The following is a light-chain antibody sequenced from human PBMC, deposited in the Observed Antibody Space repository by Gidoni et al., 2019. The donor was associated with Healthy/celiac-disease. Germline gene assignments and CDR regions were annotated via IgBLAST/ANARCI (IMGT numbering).Light chain of an antibody. J-gene: IGKJ3*01. CDR2: DAS. V-gene: IGKV1-33*01. CDR1: QDISNY. Sequence: DIQMTQSPSSLSASVGDRVTITCQASQDISNYLNWYQQKPGKAPKLLIYDASNLETGVPSRFTGSGSGTDFTLTISSLQPEDIATYYCQQYDNFHSFTFXPXTKVDIK. CDR3: QQYDNFHSFT.